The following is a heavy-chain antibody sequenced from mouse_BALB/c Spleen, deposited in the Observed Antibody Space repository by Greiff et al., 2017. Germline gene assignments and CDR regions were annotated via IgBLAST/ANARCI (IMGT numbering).Heavy chain of an antibody. CDR1: GFTFSSYA. CDR2: ISSGGSYT. D-gene: IGHD1-1*01. J-gene: IGHJ2*01. V-gene: IGHV5-9-3*01. Sequence: EVQLVESGGGLVKPGGSLKLSCAASGFTFSSYAMSWVRQTPEKRLEWVATISSGGSYTYYPDSVKGRFTISRDNAKNTLYLQMSSLRSEDTAMYYCARDTVVAPYFDYWGQGTTLTVSS. CDR3: ARDTVVAPYFDY.